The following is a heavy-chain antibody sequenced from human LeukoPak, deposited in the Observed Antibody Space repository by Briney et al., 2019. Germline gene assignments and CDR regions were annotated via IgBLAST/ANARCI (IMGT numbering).Heavy chain of an antibody. CDR2: IYYSGST. J-gene: IGHJ4*02. CDR1: GGSISSYY. Sequence: SETLSLTCTVSGGSISSYYWRWIRQPPGKGLEWIGYIYYSGSTNYNPSLKSRVTISVDTSKNQISLKLSSVTAADTAVYYCARGDDYYDSSGYLSYFDYWGQGTLVTVSS. V-gene: IGHV4-59*01. D-gene: IGHD3-22*01. CDR3: ARGDDYYDSSGYLSYFDY.